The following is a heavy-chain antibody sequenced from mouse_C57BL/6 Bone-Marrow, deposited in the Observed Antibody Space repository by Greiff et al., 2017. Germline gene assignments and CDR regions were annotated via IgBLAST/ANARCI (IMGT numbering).Heavy chain of an antibody. V-gene: IGHV3-6*01. CDR2: ISYDGSN. J-gene: IGHJ1*03. CDR1: GYSITSGYY. CDR3: ARGRYGSLWYFDV. D-gene: IGHD1-1*01. Sequence: LEESGPGLVKPSQSLSLTCSVTGYSITSGYYWNWIRQFPGNKLEWMGYISYDGSNNYNPSLKNRISITRDTSKNQFFLKLNSVTTEDTATYYCARGRYGSLWYFDVWGTGTTVTVSS.